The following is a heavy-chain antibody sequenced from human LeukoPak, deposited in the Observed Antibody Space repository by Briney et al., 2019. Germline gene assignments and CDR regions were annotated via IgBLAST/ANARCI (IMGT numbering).Heavy chain of an antibody. V-gene: IGHV1-69*04. J-gene: IGHJ6*02. CDR2: IIPILGIA. Sequence: GASVKVSCKASGGTFSSYAISWVRQAPGQGLEWMGRIIPILGIASYAQKFQGRVTITADKSTSTAYMELSSLRSEDTAVYYCARVQLERHYYYSYGMDVWGQGTTVTVSS. CDR3: ARVQLERHYYYSYGMDV. CDR1: GGTFSSYA. D-gene: IGHD1-1*01.